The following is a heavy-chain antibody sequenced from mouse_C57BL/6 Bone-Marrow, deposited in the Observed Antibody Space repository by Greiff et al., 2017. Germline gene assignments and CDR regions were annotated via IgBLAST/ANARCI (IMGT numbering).Heavy chain of an antibody. J-gene: IGHJ3*01. CDR1: GYTFTSYG. CDR3: ARRWFLFAY. V-gene: IGHV1-81*01. D-gene: IGHD2-3*01. Sequence: MQLVESGAELARPGASVKLSCKASGYTFTSYGISWVKQRTGQGLEWIGEIYPRSGNTYYNEKFKGKATLTADKSSSTAYMELRSLTSEDSAVYFCARRWFLFAYWGQGTLVTVSA. CDR2: IYPRSGNT.